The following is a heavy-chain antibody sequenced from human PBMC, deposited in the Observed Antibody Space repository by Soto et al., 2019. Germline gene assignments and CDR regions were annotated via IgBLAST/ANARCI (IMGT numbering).Heavy chain of an antibody. D-gene: IGHD3-9*01. V-gene: IGHV3-23*01. Sequence: EVQLLESGGGLVQPGGSLRLSCAGSGFSFSRYAMSWARQAPGKGLEWVSGINDSGDDTDYADSAKGRFTVSRDNSKNIMYLQMNSLRVEDTAVYYCANFDWSFSGGGGQGTKVTVSS. CDR1: GFSFSRYA. J-gene: IGHJ6*02. CDR3: ANFDWSFSGG. CDR2: INDSGDDT.